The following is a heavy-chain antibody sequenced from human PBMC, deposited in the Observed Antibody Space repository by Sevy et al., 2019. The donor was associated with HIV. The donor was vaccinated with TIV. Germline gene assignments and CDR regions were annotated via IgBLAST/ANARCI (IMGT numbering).Heavy chain of an antibody. CDR3: ARERGGYSYGLVVYYYYYMDV. CDR2: IKQDGSEK. Sequence: GESLKISCAASGFTFSSYWMSWVRQAPGKGLEWVANIKQDGSEKYYVDSVKGRFTISRDNAKNSLYLQMNSLRAEDTAVYYCARERGGYSYGLVVYYYYYMDVWGKGTTVTVSS. J-gene: IGHJ6*03. V-gene: IGHV3-7*01. D-gene: IGHD5-18*01. CDR1: GFTFSSYW.